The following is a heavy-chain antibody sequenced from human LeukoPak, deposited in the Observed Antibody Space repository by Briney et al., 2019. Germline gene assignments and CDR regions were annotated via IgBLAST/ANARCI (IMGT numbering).Heavy chain of an antibody. CDR2: FDPEDGET. CDR3: ATASKYYYDSSGYYPFDY. J-gene: IGHJ4*02. Sequence: AAVKVSCKFSRYTLTELSIHWVRQAPGKGLEGMGGFDPEDGETIYAQKFQGRVNMTENTSTDTAYMELSSLRSEDTAVYYCATASKYYYDSSGYYPFDYWGQGTLVTVSS. D-gene: IGHD3-22*01. CDR1: RYTLTELS. V-gene: IGHV1-24*01.